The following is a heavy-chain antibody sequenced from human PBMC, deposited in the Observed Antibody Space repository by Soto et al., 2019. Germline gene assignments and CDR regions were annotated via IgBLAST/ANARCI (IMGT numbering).Heavy chain of an antibody. D-gene: IGHD6-19*01. CDR1: GYTFKSYG. CDR3: TKAPGIAVSNDI. J-gene: IGHJ3*02. Sequence: ASVKVSCKAFGYTFKSYGISLVRQAPGQGLEWMAWISAYNGNTNYAQKLQGRVTMTTDTSTSTAYMELRSLRSDDTAVYYCTKAPGIAVSNDIWGQGTMVTVSS. CDR2: ISAYNGNT. V-gene: IGHV1-18*01.